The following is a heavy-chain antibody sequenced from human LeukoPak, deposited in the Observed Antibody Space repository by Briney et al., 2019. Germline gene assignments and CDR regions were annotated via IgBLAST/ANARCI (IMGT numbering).Heavy chain of an antibody. D-gene: IGHD3-22*01. J-gene: IGHJ4*02. Sequence: SETLSLTCTVSGGSISSSSYSWGWIRQPPGQGLEWIGSIYYSGSTYYNPSLKSRVTISVDTSKNQFSLKLSSVTAADTAVYYCARHWYYYDSSGYFTSWGQGTLVTVSS. V-gene: IGHV4-39*01. CDR3: ARHWYYYDSSGYFTS. CDR2: IYYSGST. CDR1: GGSISSSSYS.